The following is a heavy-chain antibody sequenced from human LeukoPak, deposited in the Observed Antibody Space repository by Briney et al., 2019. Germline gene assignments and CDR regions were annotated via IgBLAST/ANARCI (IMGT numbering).Heavy chain of an antibody. J-gene: IGHJ3*02. V-gene: IGHV4-39*01. CDR3: ARLPTHLDAFDI. CDR1: GGSISGSSYY. CDR2: IYYSGST. Sequence: PSETLSLTCTVSGGSISGSSYYWGWIRQPPGKGLELIGSIYYSGSTYYNPSLKSRVTISVDTSKNQFSLKLSSVTAADTAVYYCARLPTHLDAFDIWGQGTMVTVSS.